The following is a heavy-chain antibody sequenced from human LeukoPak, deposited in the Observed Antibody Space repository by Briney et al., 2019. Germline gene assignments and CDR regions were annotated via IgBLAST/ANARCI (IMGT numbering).Heavy chain of an antibody. Sequence: SETLSLTCAVSDDSFSSHSWTWIRQPPGKGLEWIGYISSIGSTNYNPSLKSRVNISIDTSKNQFSLMLTSVTAADTAVYYCARDLVTVTKGFDIWGQGTMVSVSS. D-gene: IGHD4-17*01. J-gene: IGHJ3*02. V-gene: IGHV4-59*11. CDR3: ARDLVTVTKGFDI. CDR1: DDSFSSHS. CDR2: ISSIGST.